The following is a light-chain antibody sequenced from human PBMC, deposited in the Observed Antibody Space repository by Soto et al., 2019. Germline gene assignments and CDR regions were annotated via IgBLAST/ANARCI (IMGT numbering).Light chain of an antibody. Sequence: DMLMSHYPASLSEYIGGRVIIPXXASQTISSWLALYQQKPGKAPKLLIYKASTLKSGVPSRFSGSGSGTEFTLTISSLQPDDFATYYCQHYNCYSEPLGQGCKVDI. CDR1: QTISSW. V-gene: IGKV1-5*03. CDR3: QHYNCYSEP. CDR2: KAS. J-gene: IGKJ1*01.